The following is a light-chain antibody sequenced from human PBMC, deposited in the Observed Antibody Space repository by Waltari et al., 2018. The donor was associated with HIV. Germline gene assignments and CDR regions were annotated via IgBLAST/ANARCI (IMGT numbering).Light chain of an antibody. Sequence: DINLTQSQNSLIGREEDKVVITCRASQNIKTFLNWYQHKSGRAPKRLISGATTLNSGVPSRFTGSGSGTLFTLTINSLHPEDSATYYCQQSYGTPSFGQGTNLEIK. J-gene: IGKJ2*03. V-gene: IGKV1-39*01. CDR3: QQSYGTPS. CDR1: QNIKTF. CDR2: GAT.